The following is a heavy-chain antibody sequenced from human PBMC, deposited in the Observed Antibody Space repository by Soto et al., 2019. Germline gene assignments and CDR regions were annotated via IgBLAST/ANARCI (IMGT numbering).Heavy chain of an antibody. CDR2: IYYSGST. CDR1: GGSISSSIYY. D-gene: IGHD4-17*01. J-gene: IGHJ4*02. V-gene: IGHV4-39*01. Sequence: SETLSLTCTVSGGSISSSIYYWGWIRQPPGKGLEWIGSIYYSGSTYYNPSLKSRVTISVDTSKNQFSLKLSSVTAADTAVYYCARGFPTVVTVDYWGQRTLVTVSS. CDR3: ARGFPTVVTVDY.